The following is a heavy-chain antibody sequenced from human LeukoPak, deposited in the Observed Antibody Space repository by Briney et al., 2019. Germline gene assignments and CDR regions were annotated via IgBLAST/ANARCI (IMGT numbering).Heavy chain of an antibody. CDR1: GFTVSSSY. CDR2: MDSGGRT. Sequence: GGSLRLSCAASGFTVSSSYMSWVRQAPGKGLECVSVMDSGGRTYYADSVKGRFTISRGNPKNTLYLQMNSLRAEDTAVYYCARDQTITGTTWQYNWLDSWGQGTLVTVSS. V-gene: IGHV3-53*01. J-gene: IGHJ5*01. D-gene: IGHD1-7*01. CDR3: ARDQTITGTTWQYNWLDS.